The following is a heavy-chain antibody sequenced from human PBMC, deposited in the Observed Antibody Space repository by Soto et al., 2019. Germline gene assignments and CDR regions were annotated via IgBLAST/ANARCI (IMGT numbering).Heavy chain of an antibody. Sequence: EVQLVESGGGLVKPGGSLRLSCAASGFTFSNAWMNWVRQAPGKGLEWVGRIKSKTDGGTTDYAAPVKGRFTISRDDSKNTLYLQMNSLKTGDTAVYYCTNTLGYCSGGSCYPPYNWFDPWGQGTLVTVSS. V-gene: IGHV3-15*07. J-gene: IGHJ5*02. CDR2: IKSKTDGGTT. D-gene: IGHD2-15*01. CDR1: GFTFSNAW. CDR3: TNTLGYCSGGSCYPPYNWFDP.